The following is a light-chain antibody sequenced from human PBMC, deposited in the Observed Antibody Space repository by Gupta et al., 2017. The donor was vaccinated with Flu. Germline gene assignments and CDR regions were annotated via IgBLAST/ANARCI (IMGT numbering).Light chain of an antibody. CDR3: QAWDSSTAEVV. J-gene: IGLJ2*01. CDR2: EGN. Sequence: GQAASITCSGDKLGDKYTSWYQQKPGQSPVLVIFEGNRRPSGIPERFSGSSSGNKATLTISGTPAMDEADYYCQAWDSSTAEVVFGGGTKLTVL. CDR1: KLGDKY. V-gene: IGLV3-1*01.